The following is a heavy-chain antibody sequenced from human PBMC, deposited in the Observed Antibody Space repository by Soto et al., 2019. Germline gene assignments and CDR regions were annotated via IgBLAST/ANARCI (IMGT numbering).Heavy chain of an antibody. J-gene: IGHJ4*02. CDR2: INPSGGST. V-gene: IGHV1-46*01. Sequence: GASVKVSCKASGYTFTSYYMHWVRQAPGQGLEWMGIINPSGGSTSYAQKFQGRVTMTRDTSTSTVYMELSSLRSEDTAVYYCARDRIRGLILTGPDYWGQGTLVTVSS. CDR1: GYTFTSYY. CDR3: ARDRIRGLILTGPDY. D-gene: IGHD3-9*01.